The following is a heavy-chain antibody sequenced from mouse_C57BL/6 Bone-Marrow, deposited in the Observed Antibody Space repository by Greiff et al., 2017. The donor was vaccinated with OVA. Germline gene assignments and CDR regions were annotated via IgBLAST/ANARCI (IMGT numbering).Heavy chain of an antibody. CDR3: ARCTTVVATGDY. CDR2: IYPGDGDT. J-gene: IGHJ4*01. CDR1: GYAFSSSW. Sequence: VQLQQSGPELVKPGASVKISCKASGYAFSSSWMNWVKQRPGKGLEWIGRIYPGDGDTNYNGKFKGKATLTADKSSSTAYMQLSSLTSEDSAVYFCARCTTVVATGDYWGQGTSVTVSS. D-gene: IGHD1-1*01. V-gene: IGHV1-82*01.